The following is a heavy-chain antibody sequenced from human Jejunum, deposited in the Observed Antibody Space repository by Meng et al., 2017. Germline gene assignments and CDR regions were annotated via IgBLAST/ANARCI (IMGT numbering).Heavy chain of an antibody. D-gene: IGHD3-10*01. CDR1: GGSIRRVNW. CDR2: IYHSGST. CDR3: AGGGSYSFDY. V-gene: IGHV4-4*02. Sequence: RRGAGEGRLEASETLSLHSPVSGGSIRRVNWWTWVRQTPGKGLEWIGEIYHSGSTNSNPSLKSPVTISVDKSKSQFTLKLSSVTAADTAVDYCAGGGSYSFDYWGQGTLVTVSS. J-gene: IGHJ4*02.